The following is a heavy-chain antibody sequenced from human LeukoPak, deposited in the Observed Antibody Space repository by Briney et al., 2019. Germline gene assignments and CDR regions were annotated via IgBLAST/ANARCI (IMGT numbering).Heavy chain of an antibody. CDR3: ARDGDDTSGYFSPFDY. V-gene: IGHV3-48*04. Sequence: GGSLRLSCAASGFTFSSYSMNWVRQAPGKGLEWVSYISSSSSTIYYADSVKGRFTISRDNAKNSLYLQMNSLRAEDTAVYYCARDGDDTSGYFSPFDYWGQGTLVTVSS. J-gene: IGHJ4*02. CDR1: GFTFSSYS. CDR2: ISSSSSTI. D-gene: IGHD3-22*01.